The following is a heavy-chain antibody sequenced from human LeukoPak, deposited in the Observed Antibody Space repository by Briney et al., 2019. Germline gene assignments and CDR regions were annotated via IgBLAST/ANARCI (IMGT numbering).Heavy chain of an antibody. CDR3: ARERWNWNYGGAFDI. CDR2: IYSGGST. D-gene: IGHD1-7*01. V-gene: IGHV3-53*01. J-gene: IGHJ3*02. Sequence: GGSLRLSCAASGFTVSSNYMSWVRQAPGKGLEWVSVIYSGGSTYYADSVKGRFTISRDNSKNTLYLQMNSLRAEDTAVYYCARERWNWNYGGAFDIWGQGTMVTVSS. CDR1: GFTVSSNY.